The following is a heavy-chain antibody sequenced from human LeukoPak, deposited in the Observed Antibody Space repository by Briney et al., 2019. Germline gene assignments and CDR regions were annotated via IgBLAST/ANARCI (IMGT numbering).Heavy chain of an antibody. CDR2: IIPILGLA. CDR3: ARDPSDYDFWSGYGDY. V-gene: IGHV1-69*04. D-gene: IGHD3-3*01. CDR1: GGTFSSYA. Sequence: SVKVSCKASGGTFSSYAISWVRQAPGQGLEWMGRIIPILGLANYAQKFQGRVTMTRDTSISTAYMELSRLRSDDTAVYYCARDPSDYDFWSGYGDYWGQGTLVTVSS. J-gene: IGHJ4*02.